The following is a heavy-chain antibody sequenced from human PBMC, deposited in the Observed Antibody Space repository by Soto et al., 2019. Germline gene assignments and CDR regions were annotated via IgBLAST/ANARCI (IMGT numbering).Heavy chain of an antibody. Sequence: EVQLLESGGGLVQPEGSLRLSCAASGFAFSSHAMSWVRQAPGKGLEWVSAISYSGTTTYYAESVKGRFTNSRDNSKNTLYLQMNSLRVEDTAIYYCAKRFTLFGEVKLSPDFDYWGQGTLVTVSS. J-gene: IGHJ4*02. CDR2: ISYSGTTT. CDR1: GFAFSSHA. D-gene: IGHD3-3*01. V-gene: IGHV3-23*01. CDR3: AKRFTLFGEVKLSPDFDY.